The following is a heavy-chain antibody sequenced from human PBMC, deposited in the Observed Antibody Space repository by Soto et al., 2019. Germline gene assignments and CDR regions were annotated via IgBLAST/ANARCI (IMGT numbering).Heavy chain of an antibody. CDR1: GGSISSYY. CDR3: ARIQIDYYDSSGYYRGKIYYFDY. CDR2: IYYSGST. D-gene: IGHD3-22*01. V-gene: IGHV4-59*01. J-gene: IGHJ4*02. Sequence: SETLSLTCTVSGGSISSYYWSWIRQPPGKGLEWIGYIYYSGSTNYNPSLKSRVTISVDTSKNQFSLKLSSVTAADTAVYYCARIQIDYYDSSGYYRGKIYYFDYWGQGTLVTVS.